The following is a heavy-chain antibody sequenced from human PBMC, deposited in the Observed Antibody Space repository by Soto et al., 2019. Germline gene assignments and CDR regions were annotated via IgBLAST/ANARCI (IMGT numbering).Heavy chain of an antibody. Sequence: PSETLSLTFTVSGGSISSGGYYWSWIRQHPGKGLEWIGYIYYSGSTYYNPSLKSRVTISVDTSKNQFSLKLSSVTAADTAVYYCARDNDSFGMDVWGQGTTVTVS. CDR3: ARDNDSFGMDV. V-gene: IGHV4-31*03. CDR1: GGSISSGGYY. CDR2: IYYSGST. D-gene: IGHD2-8*01. J-gene: IGHJ6*02.